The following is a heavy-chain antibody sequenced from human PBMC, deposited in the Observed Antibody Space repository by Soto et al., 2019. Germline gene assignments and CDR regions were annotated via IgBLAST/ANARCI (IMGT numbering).Heavy chain of an antibody. CDR1: GGSISSGGYY. CDR3: ARDNHYCSGSYYGMDV. J-gene: IGHJ6*02. V-gene: IGHV4-31*03. CDR2: IYYSGST. D-gene: IGHD3-10*01. Sequence: QVQLQESGPGLVKPSQTLSLTCTVSGGSISSGGYYWSWIRQHPGKGLEWIGYIYYSGSTYYNPTLNNRVIISVETSKNQFSLKLSSVTAADTAVYYCARDNHYCSGSYYGMDVWGQGTTVTVSS.